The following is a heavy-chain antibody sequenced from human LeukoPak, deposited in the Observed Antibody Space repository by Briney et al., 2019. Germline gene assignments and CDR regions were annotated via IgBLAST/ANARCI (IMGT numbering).Heavy chain of an antibody. CDR3: AKDRLVRAVRPRYFDY. J-gene: IGHJ4*02. V-gene: IGHV3-30*18. D-gene: IGHD3-10*01. CDR2: ISYDGSNK. Sequence: PGGSLRLSCAASGFIFSSYSMSWVRQAPGKGLEWVAVISYDGSNKYYADSVKGRFTISRDNSKNTLYLQMNSLRAEDTAVYYCAKDRLVRAVRPRYFDYWGQGTLVTVSS. CDR1: GFIFSSYS.